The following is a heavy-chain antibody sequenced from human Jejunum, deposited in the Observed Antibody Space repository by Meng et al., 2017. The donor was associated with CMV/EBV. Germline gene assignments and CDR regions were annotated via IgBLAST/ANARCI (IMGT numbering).Heavy chain of an antibody. CDR1: GYTFINYA. Sequence: VQLVQSGSGLKKPGASVTVSCKASGYTFINYAMNWVRPAPGQGLEWMGWINTNTGNPTYAQRFTRRFVFSLDTSFRTAYLQISSLKAEDTAVYYCARVAPSGYRYFDYWGQGTLVTVSS. J-gene: IGHJ4*02. CDR3: ARVAPSGYRYFDY. V-gene: IGHV7-4-1*02. D-gene: IGHD3-3*01. CDR2: INTNTGNP.